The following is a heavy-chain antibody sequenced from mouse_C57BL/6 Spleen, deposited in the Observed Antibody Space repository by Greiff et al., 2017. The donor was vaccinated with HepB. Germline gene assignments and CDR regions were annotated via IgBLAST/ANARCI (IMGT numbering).Heavy chain of an antibody. D-gene: IGHD1-1*01. V-gene: IGHV1-80*01. CDR1: GYAFSSYW. J-gene: IGHJ2*01. Sequence: VQLQQSGAELVKPGASVKISCKASGYAFSSYWMNWVKQRPGKGLEWIGQIYPGDGDTNYNGKFKGKATLTADKSSSTAHMQLSSLTSKDSAVYFCARSGSSSVDYWSQGTTLTVSS. CDR2: IYPGDGDT. CDR3: ARSGSSSVDY.